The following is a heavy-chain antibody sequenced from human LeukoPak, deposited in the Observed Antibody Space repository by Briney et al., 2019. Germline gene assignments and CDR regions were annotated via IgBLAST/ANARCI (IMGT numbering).Heavy chain of an antibody. CDR2: IYYSGST. CDR3: ARSLPTYYYDSSGYSPFDY. D-gene: IGHD3-22*01. V-gene: IGHV4-39*01. J-gene: IGHJ4*02. CDR1: GGSISSSSYY. Sequence: SETLSLTCTVSGGSISSSSYYWGWIRQPPGKGLEWIGSIYYSGSTYYNPSLKSRVTISVDTSKNQFSLKLSSVTAADTAVYYCARSLPTYYYDSSGYSPFDYWGQGTLVTVSS.